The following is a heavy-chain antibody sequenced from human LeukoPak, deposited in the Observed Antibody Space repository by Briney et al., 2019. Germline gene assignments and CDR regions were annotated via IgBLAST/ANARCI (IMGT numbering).Heavy chain of an antibody. CDR3: ARDRSGDYVWGSYRLDY. V-gene: IGHV1-18*01. CDR2: ISAYNGNT. CDR1: GYTFTSYG. D-gene: IGHD3-16*02. Sequence: ASVKVSCKASGYTFTSYGISWVRQAPGQGLEWMGWISAYNGNTNYAQKLQGRVTMTTDTSTSTAYMELRSLRSDDTAVYYCARDRSGDYVWGSYRLDYWGQGTLVTVSS. J-gene: IGHJ4*02.